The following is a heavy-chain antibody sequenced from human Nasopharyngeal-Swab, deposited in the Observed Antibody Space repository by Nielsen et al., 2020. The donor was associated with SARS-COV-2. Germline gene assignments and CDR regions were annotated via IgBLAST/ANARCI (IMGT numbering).Heavy chain of an antibody. CDR3: ARDMVLLPYSGSYPDAFDI. CDR2: IWYDGGNK. D-gene: IGHD1-26*01. Sequence: GESLTISCAASGFTFSSYGMHWVRQAPGKGLEWVAVIWYDGGNKYYADSVKGRFTISRDNSKNTLYLQMNSLRAEDTAVYYCARDMVLLPYSGSYPDAFDIWGQGTMVTVSS. J-gene: IGHJ3*02. V-gene: IGHV3-33*01. CDR1: GFTFSSYG.